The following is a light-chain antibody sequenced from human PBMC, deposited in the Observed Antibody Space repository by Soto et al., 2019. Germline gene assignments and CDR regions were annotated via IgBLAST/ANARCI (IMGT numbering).Light chain of an antibody. V-gene: IGKV3-20*01. Sequence: EIVLTQSPGTLSLSPGERATLSCRASESVSSPYLAWYQQKPGQAPRLLIHGASSRATGIPDRFSGSGSGTGFTLTISRLEPEDFAVYYCQRFGSSWTFGQGTKVEIK. CDR1: ESVSSPY. CDR2: GAS. CDR3: QRFGSSWT. J-gene: IGKJ1*01.